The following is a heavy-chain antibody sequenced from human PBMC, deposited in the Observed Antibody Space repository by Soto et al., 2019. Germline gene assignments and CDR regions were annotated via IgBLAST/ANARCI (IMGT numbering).Heavy chain of an antibody. Sequence: PGGSLRLSCAASGFTFSSYAMSWVRQAPGKGLEWVAVISYDGSNKYYADSVKGRFTISRDNSKNTLYLQMNSLRAEDTAVHYCANSILTGDYYYGMDVWGQGTTVTVSS. CDR2: ISYDGSNK. V-gene: IGHV3-30*18. J-gene: IGHJ6*02. CDR1: GFTFSSYA. D-gene: IGHD2-8*01. CDR3: ANSILTGDYYYGMDV.